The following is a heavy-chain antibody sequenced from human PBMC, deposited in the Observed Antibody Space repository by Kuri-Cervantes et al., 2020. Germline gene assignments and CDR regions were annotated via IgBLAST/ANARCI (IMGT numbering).Heavy chain of an antibody. D-gene: IGHD3-16*01. J-gene: IGHJ4*02. CDR3: ARDRPFSY. V-gene: IGHV3-53*01. Sequence: ETLSLTCAASGFTVSSNYMSWVRQAPGKGLEWVSVFYTGGSTFYADSVKGRFTISRDISQNTLYLHMNNLRAEDTAVYYCARDRPFSYWGQGTLVTVSS. CDR2: FYTGGST. CDR1: GFTVSSNY.